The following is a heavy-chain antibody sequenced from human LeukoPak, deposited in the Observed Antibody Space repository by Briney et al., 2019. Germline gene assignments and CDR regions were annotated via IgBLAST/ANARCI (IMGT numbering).Heavy chain of an antibody. CDR3: AKGRGYSGSDPWIFDF. J-gene: IGHJ4*02. Sequence: PGRSLKLSCAASGFTFSSCGMNWVRQAPGKGLEWVAVISYDGDHIYYAASVKGRFTISRDNSKNTLYLQMNSLRTEDTAVYYCAKGRGYSGSDPWIFDFWGQGSVVTVSS. V-gene: IGHV3-30*18. D-gene: IGHD5-12*01. CDR2: ISYDGDHI. CDR1: GFTFSSCG.